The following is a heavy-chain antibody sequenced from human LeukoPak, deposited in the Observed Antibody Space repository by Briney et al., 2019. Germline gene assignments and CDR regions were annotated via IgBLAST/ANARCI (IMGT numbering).Heavy chain of an antibody. CDR2: ISAYNGNT. CDR1: GYTFTSYG. D-gene: IGHD5-12*01. V-gene: IGHV1-18*01. J-gene: IGHJ4*02. Sequence: ASVKVCCKASGYTFTSYGISWVRQAPGQGLEWMGWISAYNGNTNYAQKLQGRVTMTTDTSTSTAYMELRSLRSDDTAVYYCAREESVVATGITGDYWGQGTLVTVSS. CDR3: AREESVVATGITGDY.